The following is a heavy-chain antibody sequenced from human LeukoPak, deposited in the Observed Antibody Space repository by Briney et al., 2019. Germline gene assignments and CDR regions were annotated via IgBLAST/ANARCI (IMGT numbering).Heavy chain of an antibody. CDR3: ARTNIAARLSYYYMDV. V-gene: IGHV1-69*05. Sequence: SVKVSCKASGGTFSSYAISWARQAPGQGLEWMGRIIPIFGTANYAQKFQGRVTITTDESTSTVYMELSSLRSEDTAVYYCARTNIAARLSYYYMDVWGKGTTVTVSS. D-gene: IGHD6-6*01. J-gene: IGHJ6*03. CDR1: GGTFSSYA. CDR2: IIPIFGTA.